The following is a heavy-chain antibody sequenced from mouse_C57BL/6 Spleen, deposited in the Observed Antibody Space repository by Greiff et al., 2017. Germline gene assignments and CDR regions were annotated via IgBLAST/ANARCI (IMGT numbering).Heavy chain of an antibody. V-gene: IGHV1-50*01. CDR2: IDPSDSYT. D-gene: IGHD2-5*01. J-gene: IGHJ3*01. Sequence: QVQLQQPGAELVKPGASVKLSCKASGYTFTSYWMQWVKQRPGQGLEWIGEIDPSDSYTNYNQKFKGKATLTVDTSSSTAYMQLSSLTSEDSAVYYCARKGLYSNDGGFAYWGQGTLVTVSA. CDR3: ARKGLYSNDGGFAY. CDR1: GYTFTSYW.